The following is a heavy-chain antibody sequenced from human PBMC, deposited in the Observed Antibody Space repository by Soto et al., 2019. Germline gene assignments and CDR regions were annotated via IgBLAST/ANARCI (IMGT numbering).Heavy chain of an antibody. J-gene: IGHJ3*02. D-gene: IGHD3-3*01. V-gene: IGHV1-46*01. Sequence: QVLLVQSGAEVKKPGASVKISCKTSGYTFTSYIMHWVRQAPGQGLEWVGMINPSGGSTNYAQKFQGKFTVTRDTSTSTDYMALSSLRSEDTAVYYFGRVSTRDYWSGDSPLDIWGQGTMVTVSS. CDR3: GRVSTRDYWSGDSPLDI. CDR2: INPSGGST. CDR1: GYTFTSYI.